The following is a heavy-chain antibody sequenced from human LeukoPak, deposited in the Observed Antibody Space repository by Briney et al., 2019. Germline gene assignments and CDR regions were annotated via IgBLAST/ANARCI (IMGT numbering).Heavy chain of an antibody. D-gene: IGHD2-21*01. CDR1: GYTFTGYY. Sequence: ASVKVSCKASGYTFTGYYMHWVRQAPGQGLEWMGWINPNSGGTNYAQKFQGRVTMTRDTSLSTAYMELSRLRSDDTAVYYCARGGIGVVWPDDAFDIWGQGTMVTVS. CDR2: INPNSGGT. CDR3: ARGGIGVVWPDDAFDI. J-gene: IGHJ3*02. V-gene: IGHV1-2*02.